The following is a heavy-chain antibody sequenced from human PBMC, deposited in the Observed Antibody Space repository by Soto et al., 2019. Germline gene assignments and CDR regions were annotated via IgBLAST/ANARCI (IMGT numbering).Heavy chain of an antibody. J-gene: IGHJ6*02. V-gene: IGHV3-7*01. CDR2: IKQDGSEK. D-gene: IGHD5-18*01. Sequence: QPGGSLRLSCAASGFTFSSYLMSWVRQAPGKGLEWVANIKQDGSEKYYVDSVKGRFTISRDNAKNSLYLQMNSLRAEDTAVYYCARDGPYSYGLYYYYYGMDVWGQGTTVTVSS. CDR1: GFTFSSYL. CDR3: ARDGPYSYGLYYYYYGMDV.